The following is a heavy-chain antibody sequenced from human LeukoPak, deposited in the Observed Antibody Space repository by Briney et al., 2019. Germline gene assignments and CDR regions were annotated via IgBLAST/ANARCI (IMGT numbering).Heavy chain of an antibody. Sequence: SETLSLTCTVSGGSTSSGDYYWSWIRQPPGKGLEWIGYIYYSGSTYYNPSLKSRVTISVDTSKDQFSLKLSSVTAADTAVYYCARDSAYCSSTSCYAPDYWGQGTLVTVSS. D-gene: IGHD2-2*01. V-gene: IGHV4-30-4*01. CDR2: IYYSGST. CDR3: ARDSAYCSSTSCYAPDY. J-gene: IGHJ4*02. CDR1: GGSTSSGDYY.